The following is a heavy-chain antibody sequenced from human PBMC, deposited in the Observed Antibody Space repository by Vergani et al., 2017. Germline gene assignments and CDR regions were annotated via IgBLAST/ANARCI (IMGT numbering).Heavy chain of an antibody. V-gene: IGHV2-26*01. J-gene: IGHJ6*02. D-gene: IGHD3-22*01. CDR2: IFSHGEK. Sequence: QVTLKESGPVLVKPTETLTLTCTVSGFSLSNARMGVSWIRQPPRKALQWLAHIFSHGEKSYTTSLKSRLTISKETAKSQVVLSMTNLDPVDTATYYCARIXSYYDSSGFYHYYYGMDVWGQGTTVSVSS. CDR3: ARIXSYYDSSGFYHYYYGMDV. CDR1: GFSLSNARMG.